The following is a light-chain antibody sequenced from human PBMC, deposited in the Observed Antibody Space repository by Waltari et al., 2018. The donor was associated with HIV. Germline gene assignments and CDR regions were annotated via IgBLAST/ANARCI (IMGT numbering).Light chain of an antibody. CDR2: DVN. Sequence: QSALTQPPSVSGSPGQSVSISCSGTTSDVGFYDYVSWYQQYPGKAPKLIIFDVNHPPSGVPERFSGSKSGNTASLTISGLQTEDEADYFCCAYAAGHVSYVFGNGTAVAVL. CDR3: CAYAAGHVSYV. J-gene: IGLJ1*01. CDR1: TSDVGFYDY. V-gene: IGLV2-11*01.